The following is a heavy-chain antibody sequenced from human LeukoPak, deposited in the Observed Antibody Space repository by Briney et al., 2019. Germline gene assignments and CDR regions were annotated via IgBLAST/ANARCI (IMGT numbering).Heavy chain of an antibody. CDR1: GGSISNYY. CDR2: IYYSGST. Sequence: SETLSLTCTVSGGSISNYYWSWIRQPPGERLEWIGSIYYSGSTTYSPSLKSRVTISVDTSKNQFSLKLSSVTAADTAVYYCAKDRITIFGVVIDYYYYGMDVWGQGTTVTVSS. CDR3: AKDRITIFGVVIDYYYYGMDV. D-gene: IGHD3-3*01. V-gene: IGHV4-59*01. J-gene: IGHJ6*02.